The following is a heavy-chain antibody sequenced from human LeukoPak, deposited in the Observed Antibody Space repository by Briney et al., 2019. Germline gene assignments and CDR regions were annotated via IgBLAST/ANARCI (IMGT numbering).Heavy chain of an antibody. D-gene: IGHD3-9*01. CDR2: VSGSSNYI. CDR1: GFTFISYS. Sequence: GGSLRLSCAASGFTFISYSMNWVRQAPGKGLEWVSSVSGSSNYIYYADSVKGRFTISRDNAKNSLYLQMNSLRAEDTALYYCARDPLTLYDYYMDVWGKGTTVTVSS. CDR3: ARDPLTLYDYYMDV. J-gene: IGHJ6*03. V-gene: IGHV3-21*01.